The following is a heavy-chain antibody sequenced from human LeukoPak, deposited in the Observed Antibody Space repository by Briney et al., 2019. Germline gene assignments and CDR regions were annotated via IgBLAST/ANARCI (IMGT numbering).Heavy chain of an antibody. V-gene: IGHV5-51*01. CDR2: IYPDDSDI. CDR1: GYSCTSYW. J-gene: IGHJ4*02. D-gene: IGHD3-22*01. CDR3: ARYYYDRSVGPFDY. Sequence: GESLKISCKGSGYSCTSYWIGWVRQMPGKGLEWMGIIYPDDSDIRYSPSFQGQVTISADKSTYTAYLQWSSLKASDTAMYYCARYYYDRSVGPFDYWGQGTLVTVSS.